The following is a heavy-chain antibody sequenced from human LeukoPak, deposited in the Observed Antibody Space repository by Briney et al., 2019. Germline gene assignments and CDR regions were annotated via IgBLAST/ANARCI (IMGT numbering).Heavy chain of an antibody. Sequence: GESLKISCRGSGYSFTSYWIGWVRQMPGKGLEWMGIIYPGDSDTRYSPSFQGQVTISADKSISTAYLQWSSLKASDTAMYYCARRRGRDYVWGSYPDAFDIWGQGTMVTVSS. V-gene: IGHV5-51*01. J-gene: IGHJ3*02. D-gene: IGHD3-16*02. CDR1: GYSFTSYW. CDR2: IYPGDSDT. CDR3: ARRRGRDYVWGSYPDAFDI.